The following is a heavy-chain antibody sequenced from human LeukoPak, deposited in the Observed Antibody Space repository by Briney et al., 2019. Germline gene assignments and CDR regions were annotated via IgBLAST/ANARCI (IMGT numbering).Heavy chain of an antibody. J-gene: IGHJ5*02. CDR1: GGSVSSGSYY. CDR3: ASTHYYDSSGYYFNWFDP. D-gene: IGHD3-22*01. CDR2: IYSSGST. Sequence: SETLSLTCTVSGGSVSSGSYYWNWIRQPPGKGLEWIGYIYSSGSTNYNASLKSRVTISVDTSKNQFSLRLSSVTAADTAVYYCASTHYYDSSGYYFNWFDPWGQGTLVTVSS. V-gene: IGHV4-61*01.